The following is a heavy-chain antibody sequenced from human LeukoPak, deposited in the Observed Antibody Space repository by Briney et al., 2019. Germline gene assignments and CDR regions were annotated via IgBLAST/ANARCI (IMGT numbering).Heavy chain of an antibody. V-gene: IGHV1-8*03. D-gene: IGHD3-3*01. J-gene: IGHJ4*02. CDR1: GYTFTSYD. Sequence: ASVKVSCKASGYTFTSYDINWVRQATGQGLEWMGWMNPNSGNTGYAQKFQGRVTITRNTSISTAYMELSSLRSEDTAVYCCARDDGVFGVSHFDYWGQGTLVTVSS. CDR3: ARDDGVFGVSHFDY. CDR2: MNPNSGNT.